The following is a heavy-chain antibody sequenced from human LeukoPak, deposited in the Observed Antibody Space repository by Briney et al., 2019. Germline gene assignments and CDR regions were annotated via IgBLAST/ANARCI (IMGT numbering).Heavy chain of an antibody. V-gene: IGHV4-34*01. CDR3: ARGLGVQPSDYYDISGYYIAGGCYFDY. D-gene: IGHD3-22*01. J-gene: IGHJ4*02. CDR1: GGSFSGYY. CDR2: INHSGST. Sequence: PSETLSLTCAVYGGSFSGYYWSWIRQPPGKGLEWIGEINHSGSTNYNPSLKSRVTISVDTSKNQFSLKLSSVTAADTAVYYCARGLGVQPSDYYDISGYYIAGGCYFDYWGQGTLVTVSS.